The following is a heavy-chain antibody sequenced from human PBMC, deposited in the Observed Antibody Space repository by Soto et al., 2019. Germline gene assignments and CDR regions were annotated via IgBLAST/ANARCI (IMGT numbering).Heavy chain of an antibody. V-gene: IGHV1-2*02. CDR2: INPNNGAT. Sequence: QVQLVQSGAEVKKPGASVKVSFMAPRYIFTAYFMHWVRQAPGQGLEWMGWINPNNGATHYGLSFQGRVTMTRDTSISTAYMELSSLRSDDTAVYYCASHDPGARFDPWGQGTLVIVSS. D-gene: IGHD1-1*01. CDR3: ASHDPGARFDP. CDR1: RYIFTAYF. J-gene: IGHJ5*02.